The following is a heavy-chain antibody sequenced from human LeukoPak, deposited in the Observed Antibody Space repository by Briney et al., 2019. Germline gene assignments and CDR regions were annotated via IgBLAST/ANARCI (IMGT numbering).Heavy chain of an antibody. J-gene: IGHJ2*01. Sequence: SETLSLTCTVSGGSISSGSYYWSWIRQPPGNGLEWIGYIYYSGNTNYNPSLKSRVTISVDRSKNQFSLKLSSVTAADTAIYYCAKGDPTFLFWYFDLWGRGTLVTVSS. V-gene: IGHV4-61*01. CDR1: GGSISSGSYY. D-gene: IGHD3-16*01. CDR2: IYYSGNT. CDR3: AKGDPTFLFWYFDL.